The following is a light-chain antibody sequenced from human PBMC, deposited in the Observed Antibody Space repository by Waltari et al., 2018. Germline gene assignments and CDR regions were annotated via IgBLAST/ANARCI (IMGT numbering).Light chain of an antibody. CDR3: SLYISSSTYWV. Sequence: QSALTQPASVSGSPGQSITISCTGTSSDVGTYNSVSCYQQHPDKAPKLMIYEVSYRPSGVSSRFSGSKSGNTASLTISGLQAEDEADYYCSLYISSSTYWVFGGGTKLTVL. CDR2: EVS. V-gene: IGLV2-14*01. J-gene: IGLJ3*02. CDR1: SSDVGTYNS.